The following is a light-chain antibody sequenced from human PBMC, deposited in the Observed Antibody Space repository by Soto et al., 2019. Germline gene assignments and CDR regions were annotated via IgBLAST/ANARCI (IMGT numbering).Light chain of an antibody. Sequence: EIVLTQSPGTLSLSPGEGVTLSCRASQSLTGPFLAWYQQKPGQAPRLLIYGAIARASGIPDRFSGSGSGTAFTLTITRLEPEDFAVYYCQQYGSSTRLTFGGGNKIETK. V-gene: IGKV3-20*01. CDR3: QQYGSSTRLT. J-gene: IGKJ4*01. CDR2: GAI. CDR1: QSLTGPF.